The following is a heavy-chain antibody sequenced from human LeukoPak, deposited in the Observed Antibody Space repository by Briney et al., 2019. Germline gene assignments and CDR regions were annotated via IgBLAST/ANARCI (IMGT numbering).Heavy chain of an antibody. CDR2: IYSGGST. CDR1: GFTVSSNY. D-gene: IGHD6-19*01. V-gene: IGHV3-53*01. CDR3: ASLAVAVRGVGY. J-gene: IGHJ4*02. Sequence: GGSLRLSCAASGFTVSSNYMSWVRQAPGKGLEWVSVIYSGGSTYYADSVKGRFTISRYNSKNTLYLQMNSLRAKDTAVYYCASLAVAVRGVGYWGQGTLVTVSS.